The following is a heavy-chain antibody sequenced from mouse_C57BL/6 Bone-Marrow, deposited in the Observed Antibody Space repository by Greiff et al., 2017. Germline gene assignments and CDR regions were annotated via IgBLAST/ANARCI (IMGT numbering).Heavy chain of an antibody. J-gene: IGHJ4*01. CDR1: GYAFSSSW. CDR2: IYPGDGDT. CDR3: ARLRGYAMDY. Sequence: VQLQESGPELVKPGASVKISCKASGYAFSSSWMNWVKQRPGKGLEWIGRIYPGDGDTNYNGKFKGKATLTADKSSSIAYMQLSSLTSEDSAVYFCARLRGYAMDYWGQGTSVTVSS. V-gene: IGHV1-82*01. D-gene: IGHD1-1*01.